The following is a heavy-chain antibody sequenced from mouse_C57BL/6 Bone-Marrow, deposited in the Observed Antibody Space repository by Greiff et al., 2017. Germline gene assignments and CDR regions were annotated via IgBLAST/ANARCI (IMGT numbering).Heavy chain of an antibody. D-gene: IGHD4-1*01. CDR1: GYAISTYW. V-gene: IGHV1-80*01. CDR3: ARDWHYFDY. CDR2: IYPGDGAS. Sequence: QVHVQQSGAELVKPGASVKISCKVSGYAISTYWWNWVKQRPGKGLEWIGQIYPGDGASNYNGKFKGKATLTADKSASTAYVQLSNLTTEDSAIYLCARDWHYFDYWGQGTTLTVSS. J-gene: IGHJ2*01.